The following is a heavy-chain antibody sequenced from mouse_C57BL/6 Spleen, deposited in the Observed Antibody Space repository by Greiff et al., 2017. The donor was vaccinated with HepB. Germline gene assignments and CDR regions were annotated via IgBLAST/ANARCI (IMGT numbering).Heavy chain of an antibody. CDR1: GYTFTSYW. CDR3: ARDGYYDYDGYFDV. V-gene: IGHV1-61*01. CDR2: IYPSDSET. J-gene: IGHJ1*03. D-gene: IGHD2-4*01. Sequence: QVQLQQPGAELVRPGSSVKLSCKASGYTFTSYWMDWVKQRPGQGLEWIGNIYPSDSETHYNQKFKDKATLTVDKSSSTAYMQLSSLTSEDSAVYYCARDGYYDYDGYFDVWGTGTTVTVSS.